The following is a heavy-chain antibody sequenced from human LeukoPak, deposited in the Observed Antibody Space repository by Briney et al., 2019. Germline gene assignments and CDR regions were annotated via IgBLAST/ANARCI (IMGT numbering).Heavy chain of an antibody. CDR3: ASLKYYYGSEYTFDY. V-gene: IGHV4-59*01. D-gene: IGHD3-10*01. Sequence: SETLSLTCTVSGGSISSYYWSWIRQPPGKGLEWIGYIYYSGSTNYNPSLKSRVTISVDTSKNQFSLKLSSVTAADTAVYYCASLKYYYGSEYTFDYWGQGTLVTVPS. J-gene: IGHJ4*02. CDR1: GGSISSYY. CDR2: IYYSGST.